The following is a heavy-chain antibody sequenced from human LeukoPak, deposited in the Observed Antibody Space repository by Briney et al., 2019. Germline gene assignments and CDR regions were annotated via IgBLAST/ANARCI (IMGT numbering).Heavy chain of an antibody. CDR1: GFTFSSYS. D-gene: IGHD2-2*01. Sequence: GGSLRLSCAASGFTFSSYSMNWVRQAPGKGLEWVSSISSSSSYIYYADSVKGRFTISRDNAKNSLYLQMNSLRAEDTALYYCARGSSLRYYYYYYMDVWGKGTTVTVSS. CDR3: ARGSSLRYYYYYYMDV. CDR2: ISSSSSYI. V-gene: IGHV3-21*04. J-gene: IGHJ6*03.